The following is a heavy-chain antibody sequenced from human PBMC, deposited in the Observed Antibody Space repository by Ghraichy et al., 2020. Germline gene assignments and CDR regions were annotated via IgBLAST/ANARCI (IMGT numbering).Heavy chain of an antibody. V-gene: IGHV6-1*01. CDR3: ARGKYSTFDY. CDR2: TYYRSTWSS. J-gene: IGHJ4*02. CDR1: GDSMSTNGVA. D-gene: IGHD6-13*01. Sequence: SETLSLTCAISGDSMSTNGVALNLTRQSPARGLEWLGRTYYRSTWSSDSAISVKSRITVSPDTSKNQFSLQLNSVTPEDTAVYFCARGKYSTFDYWGQGTLVTVSS.